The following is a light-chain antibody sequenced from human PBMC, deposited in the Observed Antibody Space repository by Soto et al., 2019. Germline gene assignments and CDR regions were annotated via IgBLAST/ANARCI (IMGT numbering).Light chain of an antibody. CDR2: RAS. Sequence: IVMTQSPDTLAVSPGETVTLSCRASQSLSDNLAWYQQKTGQPPRLLIFRASTRASGIPARFSGGGSGTEFTLTISRVQSEDFAVYYCQKYGNWPPWTFGPGTRVEIK. V-gene: IGKV3-15*01. CDR3: QKYGNWPPWT. J-gene: IGKJ1*01. CDR1: QSLSDN.